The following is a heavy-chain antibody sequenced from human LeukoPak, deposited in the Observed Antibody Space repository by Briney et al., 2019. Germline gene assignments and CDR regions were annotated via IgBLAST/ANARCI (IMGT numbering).Heavy chain of an antibody. Sequence: SETLSLTCTVSGGSINSYSWSWIRQPPGKALEWIGYIYNSGTTNYNPSLRSRVTISLDTSKNQVSLKLSSVTAADTAIYYCASDYRTYFDYWGQGTLVTVSS. CDR3: ASDYRTYFDY. D-gene: IGHD4-11*01. CDR1: GGSINSYS. CDR2: IYNSGTT. J-gene: IGHJ4*02. V-gene: IGHV4-59*01.